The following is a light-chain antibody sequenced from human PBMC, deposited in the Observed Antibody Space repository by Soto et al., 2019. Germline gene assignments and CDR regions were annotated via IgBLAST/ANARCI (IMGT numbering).Light chain of an antibody. CDR3: QQYNNWPPDLT. V-gene: IGKV3-15*01. J-gene: IGKJ4*01. CDR2: GAS. Sequence: DIVMTQSPATLSVSPGERATLSCRASQSVSSNLAWYQQKPGQAPRLLIYGASTRATGIPARFSGSGSGTEFTLTISSLQSEDFAGYYCQQYNNWPPDLTFGGGTKVEIK. CDR1: QSVSSN.